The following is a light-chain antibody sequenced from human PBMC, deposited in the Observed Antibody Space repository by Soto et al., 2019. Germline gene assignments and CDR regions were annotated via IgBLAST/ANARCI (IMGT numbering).Light chain of an antibody. CDR3: QQGSPLPPLT. CDR2: GAS. V-gene: IGKV1-12*01. J-gene: IGKJ4*01. CDR1: QPIGTW. Sequence: DIQMTQSPSFVSASVGDRVTITCRASQPIGTWLAWYQAKPGRAPKLLIYGASNLQSGVPSRFSGSGSATDFTLPISSLQPDDFATYYCQQGSPLPPLTFGGGTRVEIK.